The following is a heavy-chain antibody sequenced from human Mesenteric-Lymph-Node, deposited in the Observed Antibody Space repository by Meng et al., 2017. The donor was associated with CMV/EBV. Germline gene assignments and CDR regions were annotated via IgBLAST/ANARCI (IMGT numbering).Heavy chain of an antibody. V-gene: IGHV3-15*01. J-gene: IGHJ4*02. CDR1: GFTFSNAW. D-gene: IGHD6-13*01. Sequence: GESLKISCAASGFTFSNAWMSWVRQAPGKGLEWVGRLRSKTDGGTTDYAAPVKGRFTISRDDSENTLYLQMNSLKTEDTAMYYCTKEKGLYSSPSDYWGQGTLVTVSS. CDR2: LRSKTDGGTT. CDR3: TKEKGLYSSPSDY.